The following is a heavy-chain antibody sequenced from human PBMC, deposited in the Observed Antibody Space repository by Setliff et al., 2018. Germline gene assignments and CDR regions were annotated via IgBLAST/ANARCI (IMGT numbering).Heavy chain of an antibody. J-gene: IGHJ3*01. CDR3: ARLGSSSWYNDVFDF. CDR2: IYAGDSDT. D-gene: IGHD6-13*01. V-gene: IGHV5-51*01. Sequence: PGESLKISCKGSGYTFSNYWVGWVRQMPGKGLEWMGVIYAGDSDTRYSPSLQGQVTFSADKSISTAYLQWSTLKASDTAMYYCARLGSSSWYNDVFDFWGPGTMVT. CDR1: GYTFSNYW.